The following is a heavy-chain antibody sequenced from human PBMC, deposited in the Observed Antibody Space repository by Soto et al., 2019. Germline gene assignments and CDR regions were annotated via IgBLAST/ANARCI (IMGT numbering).Heavy chain of an antibody. Sequence: QVQLVQSGAEVKKPGASVKVSCKASGYTFTSYGISWVRQAPGQGLEWMGWISAYNGNTNHAQKLQGRSIMSADPSRCTGYRDRRGLSSTVTGVYYCARITMVRGVIITWDYWGEGALVTVSS. D-gene: IGHD3-10*01. CDR1: GYTFTSYG. CDR2: ISAYNGNT. J-gene: IGHJ4*02. V-gene: IGHV1-18*01. CDR3: ARITMVRGVIITWDY.